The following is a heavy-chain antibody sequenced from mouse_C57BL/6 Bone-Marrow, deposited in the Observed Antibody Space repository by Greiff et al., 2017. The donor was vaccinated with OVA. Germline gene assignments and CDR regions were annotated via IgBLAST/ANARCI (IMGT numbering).Heavy chain of an antibody. V-gene: IGHV1-54*01. CDR2: INPGSGGT. CDR1: GYAFTNYL. CDR3: ASRSVPHYV. Sequence: QVQLQQSGAELVRPGTSVKVSCKASGYAFTNYLIEWVKQRPGQGLEWIGVINPGSGGTNYNEKFKGKATLTADKSSSTAYMQLSSLTSEDSAVYFCASRSVPHYVWGTGTTVTVSS. J-gene: IGHJ1*03. D-gene: IGHD5-1*01.